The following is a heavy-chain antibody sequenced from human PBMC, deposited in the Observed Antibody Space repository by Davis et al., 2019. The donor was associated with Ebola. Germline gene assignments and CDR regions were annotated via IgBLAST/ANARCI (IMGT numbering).Heavy chain of an antibody. CDR2: IYYSGST. J-gene: IGHJ6*04. CDR1: GGSISSYY. CDR3: ARARVELLWFGESLNYYGMDV. D-gene: IGHD3-10*01. V-gene: IGHV4-59*12. Sequence: SETLSLTCTVSGGSISSYYWSWIRQPPGKGLEWIGYIYYSGSTNYNPSLKSRVTISVDTSKNQFSLKLSSVTAADTAVYYCARARVELLWFGESLNYYGMDVWGKGTTVTVSS.